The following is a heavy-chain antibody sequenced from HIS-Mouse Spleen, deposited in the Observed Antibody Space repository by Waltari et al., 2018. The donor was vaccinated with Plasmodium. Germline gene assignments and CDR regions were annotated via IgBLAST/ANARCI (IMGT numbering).Heavy chain of an antibody. D-gene: IGHD3-10*01. CDR3: ARDQNPYGSGRYDY. CDR2: IYYSGST. CDR1: GGTISSYY. J-gene: IGHJ4*02. V-gene: IGHV4-59*01. Sequence: QVQLQESGPGLVKPSETLSLTCTVSGGTISSYYWSWIRQPPGTGLEWIGYIYYSGSTTYNTSLKSRVTISVDTSKDQFSLKLSSVTAADTAVYYCARDQNPYGSGRYDYWGQGTLVTVSS.